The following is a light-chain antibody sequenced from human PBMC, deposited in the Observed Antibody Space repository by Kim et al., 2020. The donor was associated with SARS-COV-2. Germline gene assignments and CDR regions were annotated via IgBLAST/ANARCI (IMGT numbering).Light chain of an antibody. Sequence: SPGETATLSCRASQSVSTNYLAWYQQKFGQAPRLIIYNASFRASGIPDRFSGRGSGTDFVLTISRLEHADFGVYFCQQYGSPPQTFGQGTKVDIK. V-gene: IGKV3-20*01. CDR2: NAS. CDR3: QQYGSPPQT. CDR1: QSVSTNY. J-gene: IGKJ1*01.